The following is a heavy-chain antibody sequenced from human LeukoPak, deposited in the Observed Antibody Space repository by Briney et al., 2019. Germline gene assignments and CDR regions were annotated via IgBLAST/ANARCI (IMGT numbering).Heavy chain of an antibody. V-gene: IGHV4-4*07. D-gene: IGHD1-26*01. CDR2: IYTSGST. J-gene: IGHJ4*02. CDR1: GGSISSYY. Sequence: NPSETLSLTCTVSGGSISSYYWSWIRQPAGKGLEWIGRIYTSGSTNSNPSLKSRTTMSVASSKNQFTLKLSAVTAADTAEYDCAGGGGGSYPFDYWGQGTLVTVSS. CDR3: AGGGGGSYPFDY.